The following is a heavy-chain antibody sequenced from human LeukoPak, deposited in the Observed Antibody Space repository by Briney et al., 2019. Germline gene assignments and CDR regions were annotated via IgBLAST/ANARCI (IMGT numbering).Heavy chain of an antibody. CDR3: ARDYENIWGSFPY. J-gene: IGHJ4*02. V-gene: IGHV3-48*04. D-gene: IGHD3-16*01. Sequence: GGSLRLSCAASGFTFSSYSMNWARQAPGKGLEWVSYISSSSSTIYYADSVKGRFTTSRDNSKNTLYLQMSSLRAEDTAVYYCARDYENIWGSFPYWGQGTLVSVSS. CDR2: ISSSSSTI. CDR1: GFTFSSYS.